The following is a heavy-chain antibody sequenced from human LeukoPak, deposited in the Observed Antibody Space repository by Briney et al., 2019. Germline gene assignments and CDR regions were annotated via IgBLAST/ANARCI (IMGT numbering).Heavy chain of an antibody. D-gene: IGHD1-1*01. CDR1: GFIVSSNY. J-gene: IGHJ4*02. Sequence: PGGSLRLSCAASGFIVSSNYMSWVRQAPGKGLEWVSVIYSGGSTYYADSVKGRFTISRDNSKNTLYLQMNSLRAEDTAVYYCARDRVGGYKWNPYYFDYWGQGTLVTVSS. CDR2: IYSGGST. V-gene: IGHV3-53*01. CDR3: ARDRVGGYKWNPYYFDY.